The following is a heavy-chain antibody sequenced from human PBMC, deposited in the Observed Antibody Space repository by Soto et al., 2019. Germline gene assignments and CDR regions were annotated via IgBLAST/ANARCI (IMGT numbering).Heavy chain of an antibody. Sequence: SETLSLTCAVYGGSFSGYYWSWIRQPPGKGLEWIGEINHSGSTNYNPSLKSRVTISVDTSKNQFSLKLSSVTAADTAVYYCARNTYFDYWGQGTLVTVSS. CDR3: ARNTYFDY. CDR2: INHSGST. J-gene: IGHJ4*02. CDR1: GGSFSGYY. V-gene: IGHV4-34*01. D-gene: IGHD5-18*01.